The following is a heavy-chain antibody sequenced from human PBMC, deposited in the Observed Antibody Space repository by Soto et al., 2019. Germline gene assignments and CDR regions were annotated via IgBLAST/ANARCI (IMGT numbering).Heavy chain of an antibody. CDR2: IIPILGIA. CDR1: GGTFSSYT. V-gene: IGHV1-69*02. CDR3: ASQEGGSCYRY. Sequence: QVQLVQSGAEVKKPGSSVKVSCKASGGTFSSYTISWVRQAPGQGLEWMGRIIPILGIANYAQKFQGRVTITADKSTSTAYMELSSLRSEDTAVDYCASQEGGSCYRYWGQGTLVTVSS. D-gene: IGHD2-15*01. J-gene: IGHJ4*02.